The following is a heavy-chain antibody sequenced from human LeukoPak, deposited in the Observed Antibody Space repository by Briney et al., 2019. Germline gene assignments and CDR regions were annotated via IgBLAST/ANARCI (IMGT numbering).Heavy chain of an antibody. D-gene: IGHD4-17*01. CDR2: IFYSGST. CDR1: GGSISSSSYF. Sequence: PSETLSLTCTVSGGSISSSSYFWGWIRQPPGKGLEWIGSIFYSGSTYYNPSLNSRVTISIDTSKNQFSLRLSSVTAADTAVYYCARQMNTVTADYWGQGTLGT. V-gene: IGHV4-39*01. J-gene: IGHJ4*01. CDR3: ARQMNTVTADY.